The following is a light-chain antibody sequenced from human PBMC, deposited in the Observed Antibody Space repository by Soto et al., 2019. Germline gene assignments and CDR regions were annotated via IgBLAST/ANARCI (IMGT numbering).Light chain of an antibody. V-gene: IGKV1-5*01. J-gene: IGKJ1*01. CDR1: ESISTW. CDR2: DIS. Sequence: DIQMTQSPSTLSASVGDRVTITCRASESISTWLAWYQQKPGKAPNLLIYDISTLESGVPSRFSGSGSGTEFTLTITSLQADDFATYYCQQYNSYSWTFGQGTKVDSK. CDR3: QQYNSYSWT.